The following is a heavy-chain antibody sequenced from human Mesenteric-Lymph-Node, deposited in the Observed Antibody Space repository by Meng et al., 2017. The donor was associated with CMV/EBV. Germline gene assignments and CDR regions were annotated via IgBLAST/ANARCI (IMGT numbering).Heavy chain of an antibody. CDR1: GFTFNNYW. J-gene: IGHJ6*02. CDR3: ARGQYYYYYGMDV. V-gene: IGHV3-7*01. D-gene: IGHD2/OR15-2a*01. Sequence: GESLKISCAASGFTFNNYWMSWVRQAPGKGLEWVANIHQDGSEKYYGDSVKGRFTISRDNAKNSLYLQMNSLRAEDTAVYYCARGQYYYYYGMDVWGQGTTVTVSS. CDR2: IHQDGSEK.